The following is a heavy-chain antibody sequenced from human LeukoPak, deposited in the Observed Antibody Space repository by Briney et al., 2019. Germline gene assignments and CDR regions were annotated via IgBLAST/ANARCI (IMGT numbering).Heavy chain of an antibody. V-gene: IGHV3-64D*08. D-gene: IGHD4-23*01. J-gene: IGHJ4*02. CDR1: GFTISDYG. Sequence: GGSLRLSCSVSGFTISDYGMHWVRQAPGKGLEYVSFISSDGARTFYADSVKGRFIISRDNSKNTLSLQMSSLRSEDTAVYYCVEDRWVDYWGQGTLVTVSS. CDR2: ISSDGART. CDR3: VEDRWVDY.